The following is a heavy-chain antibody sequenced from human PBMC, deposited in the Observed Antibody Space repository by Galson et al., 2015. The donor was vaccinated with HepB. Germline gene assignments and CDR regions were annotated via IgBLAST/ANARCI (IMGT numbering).Heavy chain of an antibody. J-gene: IGHJ4*02. V-gene: IGHV4-34*01. CDR2: IKHSGST. Sequence: SGTLFLPLGVFGGAFSGYYLGGVRQPPGEGGGWVGGIKHSGSTNYNPSLKSRVTISVDTSKNQFSLKLSSVTAADTAVYYCARRLLGVRYFDYWGQGTLVTVSS. D-gene: IGHD2-15*01. CDR1: GGAFSGYY. CDR3: ARRLLGVRYFDY.